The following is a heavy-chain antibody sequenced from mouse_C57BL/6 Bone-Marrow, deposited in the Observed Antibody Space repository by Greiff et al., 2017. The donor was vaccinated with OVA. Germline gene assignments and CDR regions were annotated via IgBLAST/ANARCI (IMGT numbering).Heavy chain of an antibody. J-gene: IGHJ4*01. D-gene: IGHD1-1*01. CDR2: ISDGGSYT. CDR3: ARDYYGSGDY. V-gene: IGHV5-4*01. CDR1: GFTFSSYA. Sequence: EVKVVESGGGLVKPGGSLKLSCAASGFTFSSYAMSWVRQTPEKRLEWVATISDGGSYTYYPDNVKGRFTISGDNAKNNLYLQMSHLKSEDTAMYYCARDYYGSGDYWGQGTSVTVSS.